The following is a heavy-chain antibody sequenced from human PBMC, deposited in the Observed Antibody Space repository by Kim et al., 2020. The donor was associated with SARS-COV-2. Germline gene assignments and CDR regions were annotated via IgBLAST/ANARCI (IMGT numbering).Heavy chain of an antibody. V-gene: IGHV4-39*01. CDR3: ARSGRFGELSVADV. J-gene: IGHJ6*03. CDR1: GGSISSSSYY. Sequence: SETLSLTCTVSGGSISSSSYYWGWIRQPPGKGLEWIGSIYYSGSTYYNPSLKSRVTISVDTSKNQFSLKLSSVTAADTAVYYCARSGRFGELSVADVWG. D-gene: IGHD3-10*01. CDR2: IYYSGST.